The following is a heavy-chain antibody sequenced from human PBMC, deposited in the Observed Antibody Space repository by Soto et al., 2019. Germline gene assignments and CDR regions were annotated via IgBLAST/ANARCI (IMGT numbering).Heavy chain of an antibody. Sequence: GGSLRLSCAASGFTFSSYAMHWVRQAPGKGLEWVAVISYDGSNKYYADSVKGRFTISRDNSKNTLYLQMNSLRAEDTAVYYCARAKGQWLRFLPLCDYWGQGTLVTVSS. CDR1: GFTFSSYA. CDR2: ISYDGSNK. CDR3: ARAKGQWLRFLPLCDY. D-gene: IGHD5-12*01. V-gene: IGHV3-30-3*01. J-gene: IGHJ4*02.